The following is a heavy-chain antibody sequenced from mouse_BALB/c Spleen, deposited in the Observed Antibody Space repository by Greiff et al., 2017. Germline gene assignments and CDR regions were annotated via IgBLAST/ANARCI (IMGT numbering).Heavy chain of an antibody. CDR1: GYTFTSYW. CDR2: IYPGNSDT. V-gene: IGHV1-5*01. CDR3: TREESFYAMDY. J-gene: IGHJ4*01. Sequence: VQLQQSGTVLARPGASVKMSCKASGYTFTSYWMHWVKQRPGQGLEWIGAIYPGNSDTSYNQKFKGKAKLTAVTSTRTAYMELSSLTNEDSAVYYCTREESFYAMDYWGQGTSVTVSS.